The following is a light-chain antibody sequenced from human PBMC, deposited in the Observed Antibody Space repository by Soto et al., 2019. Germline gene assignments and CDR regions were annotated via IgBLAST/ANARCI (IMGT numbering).Light chain of an antibody. CDR1: SSDVGGYNY. CDR3: QSYDRSLSGSF. V-gene: IGLV2-14*01. Sequence: QSALTQPASVSGSPGQSITISCTGTSSDVGGYNYVSWYQQHPGKAPKLMIYEVSNRPSGVSNRFSGSKSGNTASLTISGLQAEDEADYYCQSYDRSLSGSFFGTGTQLTVL. CDR2: EVS. J-gene: IGLJ1*01.